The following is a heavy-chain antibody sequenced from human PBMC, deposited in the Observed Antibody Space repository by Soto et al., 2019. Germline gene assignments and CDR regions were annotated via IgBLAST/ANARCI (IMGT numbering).Heavy chain of an antibody. Sequence: QVQLVQSGAEVKKPGASVKVSCKASGYTFTSYTMHWVRQAPGQRLEWMGWINAGNGNTKYSQKFQGRVTITRDTSASTAYMELSSLRSEDTAVYYCARGLSLTQTDYWGQGTLVTVSS. D-gene: IGHD1-20*01. CDR2: INAGNGNT. CDR3: ARGLSLTQTDY. J-gene: IGHJ4*02. CDR1: GYTFTSYT. V-gene: IGHV1-3*01.